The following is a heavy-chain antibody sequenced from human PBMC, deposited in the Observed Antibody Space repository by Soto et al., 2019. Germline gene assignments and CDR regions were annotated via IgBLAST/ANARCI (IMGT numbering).Heavy chain of an antibody. Sequence: EVQLLESGGGLVQPGGSLSLSCAASGFTFSSYAMSWVRQPPGKGLEWVSAISGSRGSTYYADSVKGRFTISRDNSKNTLYLQMNSLRAEATAVYYCAKVAETYYGLWREYAFDSWGQGTMVIVSS. CDR3: AKVAETYYGLWREYAFDS. J-gene: IGHJ3*02. CDR2: ISGSRGST. CDR1: GFTFSSYA. V-gene: IGHV3-23*01. D-gene: IGHD3-3*01.